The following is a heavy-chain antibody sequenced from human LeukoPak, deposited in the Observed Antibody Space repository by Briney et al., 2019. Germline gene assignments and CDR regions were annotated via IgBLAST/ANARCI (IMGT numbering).Heavy chain of an antibody. V-gene: IGHV3-74*01. CDR3: ARVMTTVPTRPED. Sequence: PGGSLRLSCAASGFTFSSYWMHWVRQAPGKGLVWVSRINSDGSSTSYAASVKGRFTISRDNAKNTLYLQMNRLRAEDTAVYYCARVMTTVPTRPEDWGEGTLVTVSS. CDR2: INSDGSST. D-gene: IGHD4-17*01. J-gene: IGHJ4*02. CDR1: GFTFSSYW.